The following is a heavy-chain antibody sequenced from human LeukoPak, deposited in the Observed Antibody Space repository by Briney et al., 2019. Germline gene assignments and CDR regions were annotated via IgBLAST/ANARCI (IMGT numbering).Heavy chain of an antibody. Sequence: SETLSLTCAVYGGSFSGYYWSWIRQPPGKGLEWIGGINHSGSTNYNPSLKSRVTISVDTSKNQFSLKLSSVTAADTAVYYCARGRGVFLYYFDYWGQGTLVTVSS. CDR1: GGSFSGYY. CDR2: INHSGST. V-gene: IGHV4-34*01. J-gene: IGHJ4*02. CDR3: ARGRGVFLYYFDY. D-gene: IGHD3-3*01.